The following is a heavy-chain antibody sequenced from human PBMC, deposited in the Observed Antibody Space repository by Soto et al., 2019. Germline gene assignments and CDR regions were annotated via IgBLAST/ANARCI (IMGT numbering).Heavy chain of an antibody. Sequence: SETLSLTCAVYGGSFSGYYWSWIRQPPGKGLEWIGEINHSGSTNYNPSLKSRVTISVDTSKNQFSLKLSSVTAADTAVYYCARDIYYWGQGTLVTVSS. D-gene: IGHD3-9*01. CDR1: GGSFSGYY. CDR3: ARDIYY. CDR2: INHSGST. V-gene: IGHV4-34*01. J-gene: IGHJ4*02.